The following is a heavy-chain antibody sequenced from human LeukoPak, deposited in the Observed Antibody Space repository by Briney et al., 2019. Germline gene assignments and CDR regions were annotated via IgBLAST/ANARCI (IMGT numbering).Heavy chain of an antibody. CDR2: HSASGGRT. CDR3: AKDSVYGDYYDY. D-gene: IGHD4-17*01. J-gene: IGHJ4*02. V-gene: IGHV3-23*01. Sequence: PGGSLRLSCAASGFTFDNYAMTWVRQAPGKGLEWVSTHSASGGRTYYADSVKGRFTISRDNSKNTLYLQMNSLRAEDTAVYYCAKDSVYGDYYDYWGQGTLVTVSS. CDR1: GFTFDNYA.